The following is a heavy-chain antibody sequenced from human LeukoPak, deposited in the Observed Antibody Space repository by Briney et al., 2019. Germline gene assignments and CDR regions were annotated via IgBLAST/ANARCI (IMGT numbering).Heavy chain of an antibody. CDR1: GFTFSSYW. Sequence: GGSLRLSCAASGFTFSSYWMNWARQAPGKGLEWVASINSDGSEGYYADVVKGRFTISRDNAKNSLYLQINSLRAEDTAVYYCARSSYSSSSSVWGQGTMVTVS. V-gene: IGHV3-7*03. CDR2: INSDGSEG. J-gene: IGHJ3*01. D-gene: IGHD6-6*01. CDR3: ARSSYSSSSSV.